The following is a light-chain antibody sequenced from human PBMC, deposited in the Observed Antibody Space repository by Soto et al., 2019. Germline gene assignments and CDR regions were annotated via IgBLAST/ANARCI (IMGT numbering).Light chain of an antibody. V-gene: IGKV3-11*01. CDR3: QRRSNWPRT. Sequence: EIVLTQSPATLYLSPGERATLSCRASQRVSSYLAWYQQKPGHAPRLLIYDASNRATGIPARFSGSESGTDFTLTISSLEPEDFAVYYCQRRSNWPRTFCPGTRLEIK. J-gene: IGKJ5*01. CDR1: QRVSSY. CDR2: DAS.